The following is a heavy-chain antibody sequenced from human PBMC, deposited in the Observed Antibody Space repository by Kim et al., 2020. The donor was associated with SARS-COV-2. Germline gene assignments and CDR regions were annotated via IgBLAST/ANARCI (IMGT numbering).Heavy chain of an antibody. J-gene: IGHJ4*02. CDR3: VRWAAAGIYYFDY. CDR2: IYYSGST. D-gene: IGHD6-13*01. Sequence: SETLSLTCTVSGGSISSSSYYWGWIRQPPGKGLEWIGSIYYSGSTYYNPSLKSRVTISVDTSNNQFSLKLSSVTAADTAVYYCVRWAAAGIYYFDYWGQGTLVTVSS. V-gene: IGHV4-39*01. CDR1: GGSISSSSYY.